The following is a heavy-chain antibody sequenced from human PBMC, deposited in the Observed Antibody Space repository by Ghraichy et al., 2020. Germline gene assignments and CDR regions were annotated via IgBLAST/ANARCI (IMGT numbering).Heavy chain of an antibody. Sequence: GGSLRLSCAASGFTFSNYAISWVRQAPGKGLEWVSSISGSGGSTYYADSVKGRFTISRDNSKNTLYLQMTSLRTDDTAMYYCANPTAGDFWSAYTPTQGDSFDPWGQGTLVTVSS. J-gene: IGHJ5*02. CDR1: GFTFSNYA. CDR2: ISGSGGST. V-gene: IGHV3-23*01. CDR3: ANPTAGDFWSAYTPTQGDSFDP. D-gene: IGHD3-3*01.